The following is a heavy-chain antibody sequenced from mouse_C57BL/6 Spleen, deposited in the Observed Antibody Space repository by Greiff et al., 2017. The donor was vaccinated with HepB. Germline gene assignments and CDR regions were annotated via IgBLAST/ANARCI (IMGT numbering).Heavy chain of an antibody. CDR2: ISGGGGNT. Sequence: EVNLVESGGGLVKPGGSLKLSCAASGFTFSSYTMSWVRQTPEKRLEWVATISGGGGNTYYPDSVKGRFTISRDNAKNTLYLQMSSLRSEDTALYYCARHHYGSRGYFDVWGTGTTVTVSS. CDR3: ARHHYGSRGYFDV. J-gene: IGHJ1*03. D-gene: IGHD1-1*01. V-gene: IGHV5-9*01. CDR1: GFTFSSYT.